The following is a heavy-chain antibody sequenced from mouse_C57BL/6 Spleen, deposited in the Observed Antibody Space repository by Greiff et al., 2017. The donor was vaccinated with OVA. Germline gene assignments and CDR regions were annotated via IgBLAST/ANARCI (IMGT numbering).Heavy chain of an antibody. V-gene: IGHV5-4*01. D-gene: IGHD4-1*01. CDR2: LSAGGSYT. J-gene: IGHJ2*01. Sequence: EVKLVESGGGLVKPGGSLKLSCAASGFTFSSYAMSWVRQTPEKRLEWVATLSAGGSYTYSPDNVQGRFTISRDNAKNNLYLQMSNLKSEDTAMYYCARDEGQTGTGFDYWGQGTTLTVSS. CDR1: GFTFSSYA. CDR3: ARDEGQTGTGFDY.